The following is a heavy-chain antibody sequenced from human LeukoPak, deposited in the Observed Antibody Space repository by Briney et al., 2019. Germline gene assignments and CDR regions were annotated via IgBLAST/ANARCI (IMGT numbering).Heavy chain of an antibody. V-gene: IGHV3-7*01. J-gene: IGHJ4*02. CDR1: GFTFSNYW. D-gene: IGHD3-3*01. CDR3: ARVNDFWSGYSLG. CDR2: INQDGSEM. Sequence: GGSLRLSCAASGFTFSNYWMSWVRQAPGKGLEWLANINQDGSEMYYVDSVKGRFTISRDNAKDTLYLQMNSLRAEDTAVYYCARVNDFWSGYSLGWGQGTLVTVSS.